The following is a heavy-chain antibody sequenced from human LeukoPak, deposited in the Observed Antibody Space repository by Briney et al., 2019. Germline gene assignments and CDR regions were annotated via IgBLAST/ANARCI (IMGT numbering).Heavy chain of an antibody. CDR1: GFTFSSYA. Sequence: PWGSLRLSCAASGFTFSSYAMHWVRQAPGKGLEWVALIPYDGSNKYYADSVKGRFTVSRDNSKNTLYLQMNSLRAEDTAVYYCVGGAYSSSWLNFDYWGQGTLVTVSS. V-gene: IGHV3-30*04. CDR3: VGGAYSSSWLNFDY. D-gene: IGHD6-13*01. J-gene: IGHJ4*02. CDR2: IPYDGSNK.